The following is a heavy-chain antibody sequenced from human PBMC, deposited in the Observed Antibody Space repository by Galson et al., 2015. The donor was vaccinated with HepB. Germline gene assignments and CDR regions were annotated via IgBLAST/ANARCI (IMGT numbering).Heavy chain of an antibody. D-gene: IGHD6-19*01. CDR1: GFAFDTHA. J-gene: IGHJ4*02. V-gene: IGHV3-23*01. Sequence: SLRLSCAASGFAFDTHAMSWVRQAPGRGLEWISGISGNGDSTFYADSVKGRFTVSRDNSNNMLYLQMNGLRAEDAGLYFCAKVFPEKTDGWYRQALYYFDSWGQGTRVTVSS. CDR3: AKVFPEKTDGWYRQALYYFDS. CDR2: ISGNGDST.